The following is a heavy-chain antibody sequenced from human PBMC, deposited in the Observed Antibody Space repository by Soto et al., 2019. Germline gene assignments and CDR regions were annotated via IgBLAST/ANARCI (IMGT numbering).Heavy chain of an antibody. CDR1: GFTFSSYS. CDR3: AREGVQHGSGPYYYYGMDV. J-gene: IGHJ6*02. Sequence: EVQLVESGGGLVKPGGSLRLSCAASGFTFSSYSMNWVRQAPGKGLEWVSSISSSSSYIYYADSVKGRFTISRDNTKNYLYLQMNSLRAVDTAVYYCAREGVQHGSGPYYYYGMDVWGQGTTVTSSS. V-gene: IGHV3-21*01. CDR2: ISSSSSYI. D-gene: IGHD3-10*01.